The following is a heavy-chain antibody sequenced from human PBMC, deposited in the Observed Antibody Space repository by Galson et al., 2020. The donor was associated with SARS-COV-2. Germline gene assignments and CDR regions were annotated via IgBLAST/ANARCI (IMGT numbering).Heavy chain of an antibody. V-gene: IGHV4-4*07. J-gene: IGHJ3*01. Sequence: SETLSLTCTVSGGSISTSSWNWIRQPPGQGLEWIGRIYTSGSTNYNHSLESRVTMSEDTSKNQFSLKLNSVTAADTAVYYCARDNPIDAFDLWGQGTMVTVSS. CDR2: IYTSGST. CDR1: GGSISTSS. CDR3: ARDNPIDAFDL.